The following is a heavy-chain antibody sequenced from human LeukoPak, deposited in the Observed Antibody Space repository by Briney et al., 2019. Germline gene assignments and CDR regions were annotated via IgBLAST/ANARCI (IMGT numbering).Heavy chain of an antibody. J-gene: IGHJ4*02. Sequence: SVKVSCKAAGGTFSSYAISWVRQAPGQGLEWMGGIIPIFGTANYAQKFQGRVTITADKSTSTAYMELSSLRSEDTAVYYCARDEGYCSSTSCPPHYWGQGTLVTVSS. CDR2: IIPIFGTA. CDR3: ARDEGYCSSTSCPPHY. D-gene: IGHD2-2*01. CDR1: GGTFSSYA. V-gene: IGHV1-69*06.